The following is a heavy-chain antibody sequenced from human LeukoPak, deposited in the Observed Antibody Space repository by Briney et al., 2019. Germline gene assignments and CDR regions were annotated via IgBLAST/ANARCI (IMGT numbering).Heavy chain of an antibody. CDR1: GITLSNYG. J-gene: IGHJ4*02. V-gene: IGHV3-23*01. D-gene: IGHD3-22*01. Sequence: GGSLRLSCAVSGITLSNYGMTWVRQAPGKGLEWVAGISDTGGRTNYADSVKGRFTISRDNPKNTLYLQMNSLRAEDTAVYFCAKRGVVIRVILVGFHKEAYYFDSWAREPWSPSPQ. CDR2: ISDTGGRT. CDR3: AKRGVVIRVILVGFHKEAYYFDS.